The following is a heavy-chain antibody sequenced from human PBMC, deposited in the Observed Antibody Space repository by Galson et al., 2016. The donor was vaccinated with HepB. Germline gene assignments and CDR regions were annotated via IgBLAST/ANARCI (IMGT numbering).Heavy chain of an antibody. J-gene: IGHJ3*01. CDR1: GFTFSTSG. V-gene: IGHV3-48*02. D-gene: IGHD1-26*01. CDR3: ARELVRSAFDR. Sequence: SLRLSCAASGFTFSTSGMNWVRQAPGKGLQWISYISSGFSPIYYADSVRGRFTISRDNAENSVYLQMNNLRDDDTAIYYCARELVRSAFDRWGQGTMVTASS. CDR2: ISSGFSPI.